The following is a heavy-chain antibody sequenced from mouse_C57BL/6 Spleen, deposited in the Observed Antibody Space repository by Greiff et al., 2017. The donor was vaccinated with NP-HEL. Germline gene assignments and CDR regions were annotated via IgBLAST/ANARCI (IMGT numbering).Heavy chain of an antibody. Sequence: VQLQQSGTVLARPGASVKMSCKTSGYTFTSYWMHWVKQRPGQGLEWIGAIYPGNSDTSYNQKFKGKAKLTAVTSASTAYMELSSLTNEDSAVYYCTRGDYDGGAWFAYWGQGTLVTVSA. CDR1: GYTFTSYW. V-gene: IGHV1-5*01. D-gene: IGHD2-4*01. CDR3: TRGDYDGGAWFAY. CDR2: IYPGNSDT. J-gene: IGHJ3*01.